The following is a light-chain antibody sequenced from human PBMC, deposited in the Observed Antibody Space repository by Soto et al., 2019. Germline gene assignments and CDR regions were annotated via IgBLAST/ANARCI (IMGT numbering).Light chain of an antibody. CDR2: GAS. CDR3: QQYNKWPRT. J-gene: IGKJ4*01. V-gene: IGKV3D-15*01. Sequence: EIVMTQSPATLSVSPGEGATLSCRASHSVDSNLAWYQQKPGQAPRLLIFGASTRATGIPTRFSGGGSGTDFTLTISSLQSEDFAVYYCQQYNKWPRTFGGGTKVDIK. CDR1: HSVDSN.